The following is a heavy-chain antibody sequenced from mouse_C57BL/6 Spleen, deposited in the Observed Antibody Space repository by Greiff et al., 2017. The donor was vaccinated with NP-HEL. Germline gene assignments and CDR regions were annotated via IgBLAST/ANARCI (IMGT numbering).Heavy chain of an antibody. J-gene: IGHJ2*01. CDR2: ISSGGSYT. D-gene: IGHD3-2*02. Sequence: EVKVVESGGDLVKPGGSLKLSCAASGFTFSSYGMSWVRQTPDKRLEWVATISSGGSYTYYPDSVKGRFTISRDNAKNTLYLQMSSLKSEDTAMYYCARHGGSGYYFDYWGQGTTLTGSS. V-gene: IGHV5-6*01. CDR3: ARHGGSGYYFDY. CDR1: GFTFSSYG.